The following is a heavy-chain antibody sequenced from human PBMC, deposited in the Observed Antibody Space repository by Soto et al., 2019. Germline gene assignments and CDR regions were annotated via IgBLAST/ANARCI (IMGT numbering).Heavy chain of an antibody. Sequence: GGSLRLSCGAPGFTFSDYAMSWVRQASGKGLEWVSTISGSGGSTYYADSVKGRFTVSRDNSENTLYLEMDTLRAEDTAVYYCARGKDCSGGSCYMHSWGRGTLVTVSS. CDR3: ARGKDCSGGSCYMHS. CDR1: GFTFSDYA. CDR2: ISGSGGST. V-gene: IGHV3-23*01. J-gene: IGHJ5*01. D-gene: IGHD2-15*01.